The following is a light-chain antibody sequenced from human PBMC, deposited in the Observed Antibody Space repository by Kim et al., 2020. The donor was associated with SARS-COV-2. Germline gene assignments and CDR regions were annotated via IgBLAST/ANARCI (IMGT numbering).Light chain of an antibody. Sequence: SYELTQPPSVSVPPGQTATITCSGDRVGEKYACWYQQKPGQSPVLVIYRNTKRPSGIPERFYGSNSGNTATLTISGTQAMDEADYYCQAWDSSSGVVFGGGTQLTVL. CDR3: QAWDSSSGVV. V-gene: IGLV3-1*01. J-gene: IGLJ2*01. CDR1: RVGEKY. CDR2: RNT.